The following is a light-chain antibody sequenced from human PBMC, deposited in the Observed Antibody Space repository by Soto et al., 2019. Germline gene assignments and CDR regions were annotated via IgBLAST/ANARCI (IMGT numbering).Light chain of an antibody. CDR3: QQRVNWLT. CDR1: QSVGSW. CDR2: DAS. Sequence: EIVLSQYPATLSLSPGERATLSCRASQSVGSWLAWYQQKPGQAPRLLIYDASNRAAGIPARFSGSGSGTDFTLTISSLEPEDFAVYYCQQRVNWLTFGGGTKVDIK. J-gene: IGKJ4*01. V-gene: IGKV3-11*01.